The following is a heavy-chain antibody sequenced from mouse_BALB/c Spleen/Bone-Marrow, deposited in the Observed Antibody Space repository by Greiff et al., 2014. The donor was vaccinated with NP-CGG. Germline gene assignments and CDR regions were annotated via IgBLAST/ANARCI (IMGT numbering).Heavy chain of an antibody. V-gene: IGHV14-3*02. D-gene: IGHD1-1*01. J-gene: IGHJ3*01. CDR1: GFNIKDTY. CDR3: VPYYCGSSQFAY. CDR2: IDPANGNT. Sequence: VQLQQSGAELVKPGASVKLSCTASGFNIKDTYMHWVKQRPEQGLEWIGRIDPANGNTKYDPKFQGKATITADTSSNTAYLQLSSLTSEDTAVYYCVPYYCGSSQFAYWGQGTLVTVSA.